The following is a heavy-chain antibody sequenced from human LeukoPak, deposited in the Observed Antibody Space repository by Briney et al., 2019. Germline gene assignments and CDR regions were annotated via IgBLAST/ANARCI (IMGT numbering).Heavy chain of an antibody. CDR1: GFTFSSYA. Sequence: GGSLRLSCAASGFTFSSYAMSWVRQAPGKGLEWVSAISGSGGSTYYADSVKGRFTISRDNSKNTLYLQMNSLRAEDTAVYYCAKDRVGDGWDYYYYMDVWGKGTTVTISS. CDR2: ISGSGGST. J-gene: IGHJ6*03. D-gene: IGHD5-24*01. V-gene: IGHV3-23*01. CDR3: AKDRVGDGWDYYYYMDV.